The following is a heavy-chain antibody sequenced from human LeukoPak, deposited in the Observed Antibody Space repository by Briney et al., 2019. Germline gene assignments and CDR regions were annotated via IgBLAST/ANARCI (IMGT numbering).Heavy chain of an antibody. CDR1: GGSISSRH. D-gene: IGHD3-16*01. Sequence: SETLSLTCSVSGGSISSRHWSWIRQPPGKGLEWIGYIYYSGSTNYNPSLKSRVTISKETSKKQFSLKLTSVTAADTAVYYCALMGESDAFDIWGQGTMVTVSS. CDR3: ALMGESDAFDI. CDR2: IYYSGST. V-gene: IGHV4-59*01. J-gene: IGHJ3*02.